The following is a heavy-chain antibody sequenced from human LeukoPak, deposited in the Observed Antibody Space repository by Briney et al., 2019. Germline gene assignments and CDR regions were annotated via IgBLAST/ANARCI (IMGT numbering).Heavy chain of an antibody. V-gene: IGHV3-23*01. Sequence: GGSLRLSCVDSGINFNTYVMNWVRQAPGKGLEWVASSSGSGDRRYYAESVKGRFTISRDNSNNTPFLQMDSLRVEDTAVYYCAKGQGCGDGCYMFEHWGQGILVTVSS. J-gene: IGHJ4*02. D-gene: IGHD2-21*02. CDR3: AKGQGCGDGCYMFEH. CDR1: GINFNTYV. CDR2: SSGSGDRR.